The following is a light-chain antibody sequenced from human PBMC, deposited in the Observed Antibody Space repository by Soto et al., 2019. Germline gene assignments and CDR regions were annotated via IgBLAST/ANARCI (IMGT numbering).Light chain of an antibody. CDR3: QQYYTNALT. CDR1: QSVLYSSNNKNY. CDR2: WAS. Sequence: DIVMTQSPDSLAVSLGERATINCKSSQSVLYSSNNKNYLAWYQQKPGQPPKLRIYWASTRESVVPDRFSGSGSGTDFTLTISSLQAEDVAVYYCQQYYTNALTFGGGTKVGVK. J-gene: IGKJ4*01. V-gene: IGKV4-1*01.